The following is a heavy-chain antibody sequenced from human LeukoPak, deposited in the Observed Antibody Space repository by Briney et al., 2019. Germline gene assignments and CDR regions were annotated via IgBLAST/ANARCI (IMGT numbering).Heavy chain of an antibody. CDR3: ARENFWSGYSNWFDP. D-gene: IGHD3-3*01. V-gene: IGHV4-38-2*02. J-gene: IGHJ5*02. CDR1: GYSISSGYY. Sequence: SETLSLTCAVYGYSISSGYYWGWIRQPPGKGLEWIGSIYHSGSTYYNPSLKSRVTISVDTSKNQFSLKLSSVTAADTAVYYCARENFWSGYSNWFDPWGQGTLVTVSS. CDR2: IYHSGST.